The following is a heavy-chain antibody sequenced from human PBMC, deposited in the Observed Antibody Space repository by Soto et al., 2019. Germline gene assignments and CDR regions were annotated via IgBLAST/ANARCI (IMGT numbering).Heavy chain of an antibody. Sequence: SHTLSLTCAICGDRDSSNSAAWNWIKQSPSRGLEWLGRTYYRSKWYNDYAVSVKSRITINPDTSKNQFSLQLNSVTPEDTAVYYCARGGSSSWGDYYYYYGMDVWGQGTTVTVS. V-gene: IGHV6-1*01. J-gene: IGHJ6*02. CDR1: GDRDSSNSAA. CDR3: ARGGSSSWGDYYYYYGMDV. D-gene: IGHD6-13*01. CDR2: TYYRSKWYN.